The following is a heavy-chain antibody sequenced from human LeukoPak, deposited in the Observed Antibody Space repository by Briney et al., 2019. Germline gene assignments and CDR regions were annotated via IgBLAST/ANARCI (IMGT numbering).Heavy chain of an antibody. CDR3: ARYDGGSGPFDY. V-gene: IGHV3-53*01. CDR2: LYSGGNT. J-gene: IGHJ4*02. D-gene: IGHD3-10*01. Sequence: PGGSLRLSCAVSGFTVRSNYMSWVRQAPGKGLEWVSVLYSGGNTYYADSVKGRSTISRDSSKNTLYLQMNSLRAEDTAVYYCARYDGGSGPFDYWGQGTLVTVSS. CDR1: GFTVRSNY.